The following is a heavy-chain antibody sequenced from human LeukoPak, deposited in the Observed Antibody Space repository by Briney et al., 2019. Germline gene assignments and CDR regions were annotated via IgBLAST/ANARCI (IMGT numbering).Heavy chain of an antibody. CDR2: INHSGST. D-gene: IGHD6-13*01. V-gene: IGHV4-34*01. J-gene: IGHJ4*02. CDR3: ARRGPGYSSSWFIY. Sequence: SETLSLTCAVYGGSFSGYYWSWIRQPPGKGLEWIGEINHSGSTNYNPSLKSRVTISVDTSKNQFSLKLSSVTAADTAVYYCARRGPGYSSSWFIYWGQGTLVTVSS. CDR1: GGSFSGYY.